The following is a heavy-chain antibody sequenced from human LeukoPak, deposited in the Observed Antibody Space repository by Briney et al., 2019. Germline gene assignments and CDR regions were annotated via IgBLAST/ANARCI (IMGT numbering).Heavy chain of an antibody. D-gene: IGHD2-15*01. Sequence: SETLSLTCTVSGGSISSGSYYWSWIRQPAGKGLEWIGRIYTSGSTNYNPSLKSRVTISVDTSKNQFSLKLSSVTAADTAVYYCARDQISTPPDAFDIWGQGTMVTVSS. CDR3: ARDQISTPPDAFDI. J-gene: IGHJ3*02. CDR1: GGSISSGSYY. CDR2: IYTSGST. V-gene: IGHV4-61*02.